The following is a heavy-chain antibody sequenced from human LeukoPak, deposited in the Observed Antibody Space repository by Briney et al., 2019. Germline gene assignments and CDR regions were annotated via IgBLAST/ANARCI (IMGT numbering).Heavy chain of an antibody. CDR2: ISSSSSYI. D-gene: IGHD6-6*01. J-gene: IGHJ5*02. V-gene: IGHV3-21*01. CDR3: ARKEYSSSGNWFDP. CDR1: GFTFSSYS. Sequence: GGSLRLSCAASGFTFSSYSMNWVRQAPGKGLEWVSSISSSSSYIYYADSVKGRFTSSRDNAKNSLYLQMNSLRAEDTAVYYCARKEYSSSGNWFDPWGQGTLVTISS.